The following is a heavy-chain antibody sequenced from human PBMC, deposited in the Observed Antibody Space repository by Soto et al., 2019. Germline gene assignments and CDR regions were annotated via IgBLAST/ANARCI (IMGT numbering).Heavy chain of an antibody. D-gene: IGHD6-13*01. J-gene: IGHJ5*02. Sequence: QVQLVESGGGVVQPGRSLRLSCAASGFTFSSYAMHWVRQAPGKGLEWVAVISYDGSNKYYADSVKGRFTISRDNSENTLYLQMNSLRAEDTAVYYCARAGNPGLGFDPWGQGTLVTVSS. CDR2: ISYDGSNK. CDR3: ARAGNPGLGFDP. CDR1: GFTFSSYA. V-gene: IGHV3-30-3*01.